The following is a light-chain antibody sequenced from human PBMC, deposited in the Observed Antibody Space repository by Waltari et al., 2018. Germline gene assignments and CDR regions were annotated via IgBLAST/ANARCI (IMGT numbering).Light chain of an antibody. CDR1: QYITKRY. J-gene: IGKJ2*01. CDR2: GAS. Sequence: VLTQSPGTLSLSPGEGATLSCRASQYITKRYFAWYQQKPGQAPRLLIYGASSRDAGIPDRFSGSGSGTDFTLTISRLEPEDSAVYFCQQYGSSVMYTFGQGTKLEIK. CDR3: QQYGSSVMYT. V-gene: IGKV3-20*01.